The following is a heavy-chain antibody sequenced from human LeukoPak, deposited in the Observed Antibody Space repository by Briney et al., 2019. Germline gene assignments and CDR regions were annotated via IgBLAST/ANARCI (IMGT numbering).Heavy chain of an antibody. D-gene: IGHD2-2*01. CDR3: AKAHQLFVYYGMDV. Sequence: GGSLRLSCAASGFTFSSYGMHWVRQAPGKGLEWVAVISYDGSNKYYADSVKGRFTISRDNSKNTLYLQMNSLRAEDTAVYYCAKAHQLFVYYGMDVWGQGTTVTVSS. CDR2: ISYDGSNK. CDR1: GFTFSSYG. J-gene: IGHJ6*02. V-gene: IGHV3-30*18.